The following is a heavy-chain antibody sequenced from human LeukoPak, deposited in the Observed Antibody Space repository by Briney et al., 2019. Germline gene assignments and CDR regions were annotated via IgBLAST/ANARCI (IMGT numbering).Heavy chain of an antibody. D-gene: IGHD1-1*01. V-gene: IGHV5-51*01. CDR1: GYTFSSYW. Sequence: GESLKISCKGSGYTFSSYWIGWVRQMPGKGLEWMGIIYPGDSHTRYSPSFQGQVTISADKSISTVYLQWSSLKASDTGMYYCAITTANWFDPWGQGTLVTVSS. CDR2: IYPGDSHT. J-gene: IGHJ5*02. CDR3: AITTANWFDP.